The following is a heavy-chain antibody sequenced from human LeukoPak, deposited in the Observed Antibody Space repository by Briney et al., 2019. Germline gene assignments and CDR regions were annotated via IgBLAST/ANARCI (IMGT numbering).Heavy chain of an antibody. Sequence: GASVKLSCKASGGTFSSYAISWVRQAPGQGLEWMAWIIPIFSTANYAQKFQGRVTMTTDTSTSTAYMELRSLRSDDTAVYYCARDNLVAVAGTGYDYYYYYGMDVWGKGTTVTVSS. V-gene: IGHV1-69*05. CDR3: ARDNLVAVAGTGYDYYYYYGMDV. CDR1: GGTFSSYA. D-gene: IGHD6-19*01. J-gene: IGHJ6*04. CDR2: IIPIFSTA.